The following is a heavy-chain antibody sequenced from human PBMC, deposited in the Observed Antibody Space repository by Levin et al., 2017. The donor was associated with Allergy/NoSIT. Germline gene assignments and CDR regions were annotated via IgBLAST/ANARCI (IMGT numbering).Heavy chain of an antibody. J-gene: IGHJ6*01. V-gene: IGHV3-9*01. Sequence: SCTASGFKFVDYSIHWVRQLPGKGLDWVASISWDSSSIGYAESVKGRFTISRDNAKNSVYLQMNRLRTDDTALYYCAKDVHPRFLEAHYYYALDVWGQGTAVTVSS. CDR3: AKDVHPRFLEAHYYYALDV. CDR1: GFKFVDYS. CDR2: ISWDSSSI. D-gene: IGHD3-3*01.